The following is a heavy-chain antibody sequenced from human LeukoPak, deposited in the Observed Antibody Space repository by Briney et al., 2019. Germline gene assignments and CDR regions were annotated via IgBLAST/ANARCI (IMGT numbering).Heavy chain of an antibody. V-gene: IGHV1-2*02. CDR1: GYTFTGYY. CDR3: ARAAYSSSWFIWFDP. Sequence: ASVKVSCKASGYTFTGYYMHSVRQAPGQGLEWMGWINPNSGGTNYAQKFQGRVTMTRDTSISTAYMELSRLRSDDTAVYYCARAAYSSSWFIWFDPWGQGTLVTVSS. D-gene: IGHD6-13*01. J-gene: IGHJ5*02. CDR2: INPNSGGT.